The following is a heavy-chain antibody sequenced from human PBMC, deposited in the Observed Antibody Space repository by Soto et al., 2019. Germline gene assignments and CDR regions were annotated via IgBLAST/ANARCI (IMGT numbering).Heavy chain of an antibody. CDR2: ISSTTNYI. J-gene: IGHJ4*02. Sequence: GGSLRLSCAASGFTFTRYSMNWVRQAPGKGLEWVSSISSTTNYIYYADSMKGRFTVSRDNAKNSVYLEMNSLSAEDTAVYYCARESEDLTSNFDYWGQGTLVSVSS. CDR1: GFTFTRYS. V-gene: IGHV3-21*01. CDR3: ARESEDLTSNFDY.